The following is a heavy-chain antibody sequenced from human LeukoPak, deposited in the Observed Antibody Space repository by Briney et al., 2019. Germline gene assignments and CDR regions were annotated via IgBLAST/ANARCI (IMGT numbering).Heavy chain of an antibody. CDR3: ARGNIVVVPAAYKTTNWFDP. D-gene: IGHD2-2*01. CDR2: ISAYNGNT. V-gene: IGHV1-18*01. CDR1: GYTFTSYG. Sequence: ASVKVSCKASGYTFTSYGISWVRQAPGQGLEWMGWISAYNGNTNYAQKLQGRVTMTTDTSTSTAYMELRSLRSDDTAVYYCARGNIVVVPAAYKTTNWFDPWGQGTLVTVSS. J-gene: IGHJ5*02.